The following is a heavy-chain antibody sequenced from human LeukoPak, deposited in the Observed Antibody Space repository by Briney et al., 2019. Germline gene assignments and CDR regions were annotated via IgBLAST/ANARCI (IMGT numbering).Heavy chain of an antibody. V-gene: IGHV3-30-3*01. J-gene: IGHJ4*02. D-gene: IGHD1-20*01. Sequence: GRSLRLSCAASGFTFSSYAMHWVRQAPGKGLEWVAVISYDGSNKYYADSVKGRFTISRDNSKNTLYLQMNSLRAEDTAVYYCARGVGITGTLFDYWGQGTLVTVSS. CDR3: ARGVGITGTLFDY. CDR2: ISYDGSNK. CDR1: GFTFSSYA.